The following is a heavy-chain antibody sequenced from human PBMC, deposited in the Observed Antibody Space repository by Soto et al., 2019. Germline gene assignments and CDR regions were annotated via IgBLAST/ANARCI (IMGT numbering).Heavy chain of an antibody. V-gene: IGHV4-31*03. CDR1: GGSISSGDYY. Sequence: SETLSLTCTVSGGSISSGDYYWSWIRQHPGKGLEWIGTIYFSGTTYYNPSLKSRVTISVDTSKNQFSLNLSSVPAADTAVYYCARRDRSGFSYWLDTWGQGTLVTVSS. D-gene: IGHD3-22*01. CDR2: IYFSGTT. J-gene: IGHJ5*02. CDR3: ARRDRSGFSYWLDT.